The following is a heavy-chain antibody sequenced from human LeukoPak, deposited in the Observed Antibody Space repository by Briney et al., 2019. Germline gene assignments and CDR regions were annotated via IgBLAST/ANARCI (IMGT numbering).Heavy chain of an antibody. CDR3: VGGSGWLGDS. J-gene: IGHJ4*02. CDR2: IKQDGSDI. Sequence: GGSLRLSCTVSGFTFSNLWMTWVRQAPGKGLEWVANIKQDGSDIYCMDSVKGRFTISRENAKNSLYLQMNSLRAEDTAMYYCVGGSGWLGDSWGRGTLVTVSS. CDR1: GFTFSNLW. V-gene: IGHV3-7*03. D-gene: IGHD6-19*01.